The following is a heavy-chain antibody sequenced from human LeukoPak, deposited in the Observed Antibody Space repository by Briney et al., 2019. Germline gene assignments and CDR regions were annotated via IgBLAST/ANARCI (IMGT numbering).Heavy chain of an antibody. CDR2: IYWDDDK. V-gene: IGHV2-5*02. CDR3: AHRRDGYNSLDY. CDR1: GFSLRTSGVA. Sequence: SGPTLVKPTQTLTLTCTFSGFSLRTSGVAVGWIRQPPGKALEWLGLIYWDDDKRYSPSLKSALTITKDTSKNQVVLTMTNMDPVDTATYYCAHRRDGYNSLDYWGQGTLVTVSS. J-gene: IGHJ4*02. D-gene: IGHD5-24*01.